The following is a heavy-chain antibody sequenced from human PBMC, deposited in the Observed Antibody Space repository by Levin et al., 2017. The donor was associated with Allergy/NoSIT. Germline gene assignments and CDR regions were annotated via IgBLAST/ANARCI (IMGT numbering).Heavy chain of an antibody. CDR1: GFSFDDYA. J-gene: IGHJ4*02. V-gene: IGHV3-9*01. CDR2: ISWNNDNI. Sequence: SLRLSCTASGFSFDDYAMHWVRQAPGKGLEWVSGISWNNDNIAYADSVKGRFTISRANAKNSLYLQMDSLRTDDTALYYCAKGKFEDSSLFYFNLWGQGTLVTVSS. CDR3: AKGKFEDSSLFYFNL. D-gene: IGHD3-22*01.